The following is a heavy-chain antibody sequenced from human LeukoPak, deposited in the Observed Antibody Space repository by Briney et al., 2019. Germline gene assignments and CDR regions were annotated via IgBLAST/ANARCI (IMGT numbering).Heavy chain of an antibody. CDR2: IYPGDSDT. J-gene: IGHJ4*02. Sequence: GDSLNISCKGSEYSFTTYSIGWVRQMPGKGLEWMGIIYPGDSDTRYSPSFQGQVAISADKSISTAYLQWRSLKASDTAMYYCARESDYGQYFDYWGQGTLVTVSS. CDR1: EYSFTTYS. V-gene: IGHV5-51*01. CDR3: ARESDYGQYFDY. D-gene: IGHD4-17*01.